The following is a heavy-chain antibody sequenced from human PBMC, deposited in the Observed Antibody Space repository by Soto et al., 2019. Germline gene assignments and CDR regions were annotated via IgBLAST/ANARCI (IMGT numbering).Heavy chain of an antibody. CDR2: IKSKTDGGTT. J-gene: IGHJ3*01. CDR1: GFTFSNAW. Sequence: GGSLRLSCAASGFTFSNAWMSWVRQAPGKGLEWVGRIKSKTDGGTTDYAAPVKGRFTISRDDSKNTLYLQMNSLKTEDTAVYYYTTLDGPIAARPGDDAFDVWGQGTMVTVSS. V-gene: IGHV3-15*01. CDR3: TTLDGPIAARPGDDAFDV. D-gene: IGHD6-6*01.